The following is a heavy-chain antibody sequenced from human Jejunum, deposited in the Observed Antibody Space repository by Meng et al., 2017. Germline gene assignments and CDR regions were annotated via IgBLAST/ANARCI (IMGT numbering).Heavy chain of an antibody. J-gene: IGHJ4*02. D-gene: IGHD3-10*01. CDR1: GGSFSGYY. CDR3: ARGGDPRAYYFDY. Sequence: QVQIQQWGAGLLKPSETLSLTCAVDGGSFSGYYCGWIRQAPGKGLEWIGDIDHSGSTNYNPSLKNRVTISVDTSRNQISLNLNSVTAADTAVYYCARGGDPRAYYFDYWGQGNLVTVSS. CDR2: IDHSGST. V-gene: IGHV4-34*01.